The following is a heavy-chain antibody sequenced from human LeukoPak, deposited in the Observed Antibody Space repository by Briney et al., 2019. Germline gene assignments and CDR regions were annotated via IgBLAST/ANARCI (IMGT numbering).Heavy chain of an antibody. CDR2: IYYSGST. V-gene: IGHV4-31*03. J-gene: IGHJ5*02. CDR3: ARTIVVVPAAPVNWFDP. D-gene: IGHD2-2*01. Sequence: SETLSLTCTVSGGSISRGGYYWRWIRQHPGKGREWIGYIYYSGSTYYNPSLKSRVTISVDTSKNQFSLKLSSVTAADTAVYYCARTIVVVPAAPVNWFDPWGQGTLVTVSS. CDR1: GGSISRGGYY.